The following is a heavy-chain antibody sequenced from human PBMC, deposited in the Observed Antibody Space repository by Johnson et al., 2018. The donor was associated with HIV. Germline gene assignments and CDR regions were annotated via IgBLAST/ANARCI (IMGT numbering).Heavy chain of an antibody. Sequence: VQLVESGGGLVQPGRSLRLSCVASGFTFDDDVMHWVRQTPGKGLVWVARIYSDGSDTAYADSVKGRFTISRDNAKKTLYLQMNSLRAEDTAVYYCARKQWLEIPSDALDIWGQGTMVTVSS. D-gene: IGHD6-19*01. CDR2: IYSDGSDT. CDR1: GFTFDDDV. J-gene: IGHJ3*02. CDR3: ARKQWLEIPSDALDI. V-gene: IGHV3-74*03.